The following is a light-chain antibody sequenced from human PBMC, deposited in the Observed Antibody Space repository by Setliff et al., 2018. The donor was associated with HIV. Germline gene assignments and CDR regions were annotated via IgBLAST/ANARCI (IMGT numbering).Light chain of an antibody. CDR1: SEDGGGSNY. CDR2: EVT. V-gene: IGLV2-14*01. J-gene: IGLJ1*01. Sequence: QSVLTQPASMSGSPGQSITISCTGSSEDGGGSNYVSWYQQHPGKAPKLIIYEVTVRHSGVSSRFSGSKSGIQASLTRSGLPTEDEADYYCSSFTMTASVYVFGSGTKVTVL. CDR3: SSFTMTASVYV.